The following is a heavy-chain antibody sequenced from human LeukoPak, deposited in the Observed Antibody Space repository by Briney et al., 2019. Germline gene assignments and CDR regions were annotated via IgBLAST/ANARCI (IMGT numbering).Heavy chain of an antibody. CDR1: GGSISSGDYY. CDR2: IYYSGST. D-gene: IGHD1/OR15-1a*01. J-gene: IGHJ6*04. CDR3: AREGAGTDKGGMDV. Sequence: SETLSLTCTVSGGSISSGDYYWSWIRQPPGTGLEWIGYIYYSGSTYYNPSLKGRVTISVDTSKNQFSLKLSSVTAADTAVYYCAREGAGTDKGGMDVWGKGTTVTVSS. V-gene: IGHV4-30-4*01.